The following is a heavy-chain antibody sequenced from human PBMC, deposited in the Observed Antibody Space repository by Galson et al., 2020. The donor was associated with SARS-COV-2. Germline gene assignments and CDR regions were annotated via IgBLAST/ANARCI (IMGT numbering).Heavy chain of an antibody. D-gene: IGHD3-10*01. CDR1: GFTFSSYG. Sequence: GESLKISCAASGFTFSSYGMHWVRQAPGKGLEWVAVISYDGSNKYYADSVKGRFTISRDNSKNTLYLQMNSLRAEDTAVYYCARDLWFGELFTYYYYGMDVWGQGTTVTVSS. CDR3: ARDLWFGELFTYYYYGMDV. CDR2: ISYDGSNK. V-gene: IGHV3-30*03. J-gene: IGHJ6*02.